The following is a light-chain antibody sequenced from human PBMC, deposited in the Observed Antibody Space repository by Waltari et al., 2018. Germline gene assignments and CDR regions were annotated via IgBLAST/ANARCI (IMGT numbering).Light chain of an antibody. Sequence: IQMTQSPSSLSASVGDRVTITCRASQSISTSLNWYQQIPGKAPNLLIYRASSLHSGVPSRFNGSGSGTDFTLTISSLKPEDFATYYCQQSYSIPWTFGQGTMVETK. CDR3: QQSYSIPWT. CDR1: QSISTS. V-gene: IGKV1-39*01. J-gene: IGKJ1*01. CDR2: RAS.